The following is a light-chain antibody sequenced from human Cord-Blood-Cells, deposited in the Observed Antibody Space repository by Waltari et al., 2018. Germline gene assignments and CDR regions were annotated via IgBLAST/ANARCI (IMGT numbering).Light chain of an antibody. CDR1: QSISSY. J-gene: IGKJ4*01. CDR2: AAS. CDR3: QQSYSTLT. V-gene: IGKV1-39*01. Sequence: DIQMTQSPSSRSASAGDSVTITSRASQSISSYLNWYQQKPGKAPKLLIYAASSLQSGVPSRFSGSGSGTDFTLTISSLQPEDFATYYCQQSYSTLTFGGGTKVEIK.